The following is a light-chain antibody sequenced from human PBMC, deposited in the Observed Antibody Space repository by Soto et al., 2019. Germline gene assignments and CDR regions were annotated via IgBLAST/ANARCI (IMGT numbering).Light chain of an antibody. V-gene: IGLV2-14*01. CDR2: EVN. CDR1: SSDIGAYDY. J-gene: IGLJ2*01. Sequence: QSALTQPASLSGSPGQSITISCTGTSSDIGAYDYVSWFQQHPGKAPKLMISEVNNRPSGVSNRFSGSKSGNTASLTISGLQAEDEADYYCCSYAGGYTHAVFGGGTKVTVL. CDR3: CSYAGGYTHAV.